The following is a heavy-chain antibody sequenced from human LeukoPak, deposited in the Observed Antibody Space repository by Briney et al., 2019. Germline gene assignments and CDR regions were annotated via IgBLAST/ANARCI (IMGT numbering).Heavy chain of an antibody. CDR2: IYYSGST. V-gene: IGHV4-61*01. D-gene: IGHD2-21*01. CDR1: GGSVSSGSYY. Sequence: QTSETLSLTCTVSGGSVSSGSYYWSWIRQPPGKGLEWIGYIYYSGSTNYNPSLKSRVTISVDTSKNQFSLKLSSVTAADTAVYYCARGRLKLPNYWGQGTLVTVSS. J-gene: IGHJ4*02. CDR3: ARGRLKLPNY.